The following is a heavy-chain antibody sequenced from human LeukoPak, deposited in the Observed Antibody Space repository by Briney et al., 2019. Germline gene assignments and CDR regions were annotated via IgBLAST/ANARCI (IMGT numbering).Heavy chain of an antibody. D-gene: IGHD4-23*01. CDR2: INPSGGST. CDR3: ARDNSVEDTAWWFGP. Sequence: ASVKVSCKASGNTFTSYYMDWVRQAPGQGLEWMGIINPSGGSTSYAQKFQGRVTMTRDMSTSTDYMELSSLRSEDTAVYYCARDNSVEDTAWWFGPWGQGTLVTVSS. J-gene: IGHJ5*02. CDR1: GNTFTSYY. V-gene: IGHV1-46*01.